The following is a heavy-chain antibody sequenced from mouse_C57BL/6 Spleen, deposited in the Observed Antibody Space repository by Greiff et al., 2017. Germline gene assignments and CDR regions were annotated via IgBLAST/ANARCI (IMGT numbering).Heavy chain of an antibody. V-gene: IGHV1-50*01. CDR2: IDPSDSYT. CDR1: GYTFTSYW. Sequence: QVQLQQPGAELVKPGASVKLSCKASGYTFTSYWMQWVKQRPGQGLEWIGEIDPSDSYTNYNQKFKGKATLTVDTSSSTAYMQLSSLTSEDAAVYYCYYYGRVAYWGQGTLVTVSA. D-gene: IGHD1-1*01. CDR3: YYYGRVAY. J-gene: IGHJ3*01.